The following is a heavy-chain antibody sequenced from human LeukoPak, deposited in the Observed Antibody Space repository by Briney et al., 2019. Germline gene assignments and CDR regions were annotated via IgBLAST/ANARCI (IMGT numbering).Heavy chain of an antibody. CDR1: YYSISSAHY. CDR3: ARETSQKGAHYMDV. CDR2: IYYSGYT. J-gene: IGHJ6*03. D-gene: IGHD3-16*01. Sequence: PSETLSLTCTVSYYSISSAHYWGWIRQPPGKGLEWIGNIYYSGYTTYSPSLRSRVTISVDTSKNQFSLKLSSVTAADTAVYYCARETSQKGAHYMDVWGKGTTITISS. V-gene: IGHV4-38-2*02.